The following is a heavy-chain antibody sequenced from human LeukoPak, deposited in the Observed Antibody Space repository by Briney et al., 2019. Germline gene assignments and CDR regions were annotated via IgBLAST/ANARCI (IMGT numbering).Heavy chain of an antibody. D-gene: IGHD3-22*01. J-gene: IGHJ4*02. Sequence: PSETLSLTCTVSDYSIGSGYSWGWIRQPPGKGLEWIATISHDGTTFYNPSLKSRVTMTLDTSRNQFSLRLSSVTAADKAVYYCARDLSVYYYYYFDFWGQGTLVTVSS. CDR1: DYSIGSGYS. CDR3: ARDLSVYYYYYFDF. CDR2: ISHDGTT. V-gene: IGHV4-38-2*02.